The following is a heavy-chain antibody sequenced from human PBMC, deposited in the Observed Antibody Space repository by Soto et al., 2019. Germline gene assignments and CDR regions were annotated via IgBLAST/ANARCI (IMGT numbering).Heavy chain of an antibody. J-gene: IGHJ4*02. CDR1: GFTVSNNY. CDR3: AAYSHKGY. V-gene: IGHV3-66*01. Sequence: EEQLVESGGDLVQPGGSLRLSCAASGFTVSNNYMSWVRQAPGKGLERVSLIYSGGSTYYADSVKGRFTISRDSSKNTRYLQMNGLRAEDTAMYCCAAYSHKGYWGQGTLVTVSS. CDR2: IYSGGST. D-gene: IGHD3-16*01.